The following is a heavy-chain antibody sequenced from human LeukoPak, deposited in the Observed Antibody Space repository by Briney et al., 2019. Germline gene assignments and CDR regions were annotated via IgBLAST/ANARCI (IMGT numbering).Heavy chain of an antibody. CDR2: IYSSGST. V-gene: IGHV3-66*01. CDR1: GFTVSSNY. Sequence: QPGGSLRLSCAASGFTVSSNYMSWVRQAPGKGLEWVSVIYSSGSTHYVDSVKGRFTISRDNSKNTLYLQMNSLRAEDTAVYYCARWARADSDYWGQGTLVTVSS. D-gene: IGHD3-10*01. J-gene: IGHJ4*02. CDR3: ARWARADSDY.